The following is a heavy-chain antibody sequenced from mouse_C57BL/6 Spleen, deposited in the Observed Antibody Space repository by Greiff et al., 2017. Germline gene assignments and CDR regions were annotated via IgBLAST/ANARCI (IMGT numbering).Heavy chain of an antibody. CDR3: ARKGVWVLDY. V-gene: IGHV1-50*01. D-gene: IGHD2-10*02. CDR2: IDPSDSYT. Sequence: QVQLQQPGAELVKPGASVKLSCKASGYTFTSYWMQWVKQRPGQGLEWIGEIDPSDSYTNYNQKLKGKATLTVDTSSSTAYMQLSSLTSEDSAVYYCARKGVWVLDYWGQGTTLTVSS. CDR1: GYTFTSYW. J-gene: IGHJ2*01.